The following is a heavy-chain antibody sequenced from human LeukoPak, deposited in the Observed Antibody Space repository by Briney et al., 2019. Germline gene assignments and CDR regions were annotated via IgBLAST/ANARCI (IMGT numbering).Heavy chain of an antibody. V-gene: IGHV3-11*06. CDR1: GFTFSDYY. J-gene: IGHJ5*02. CDR2: ISSSSSYT. CDR3: ARVPSSGVANWFDP. Sequence: GGSLRLSCAASGFTFSDYYMSWIRQAPGKGLEWVSYISSSSSYTNYADSVKGRFTISRDNAKNSLYLQMNSLRAEDTAVYYCARVPSSGVANWFDPWGQGTLVTVSS. D-gene: IGHD3-22*01.